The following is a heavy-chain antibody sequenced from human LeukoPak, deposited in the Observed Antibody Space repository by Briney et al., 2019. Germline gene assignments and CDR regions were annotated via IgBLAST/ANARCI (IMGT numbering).Heavy chain of an antibody. CDR2: ISGSGTGT. V-gene: IGHV3-23*01. J-gene: IGHJ4*02. CDR3: AKTYSNFAANSYYFDY. CDR1: GFTFSTYA. D-gene: IGHD4-11*01. Sequence: GGSLRLSCGVSGFTFSTYAMSWVRQAPGKGLERVSAISGSGTGTYYADSVQGRFIISRDNSKDTLSLQMNSLRAEDTAVYYCAKTYSNFAANSYYFDYWGQGTLVTVSS.